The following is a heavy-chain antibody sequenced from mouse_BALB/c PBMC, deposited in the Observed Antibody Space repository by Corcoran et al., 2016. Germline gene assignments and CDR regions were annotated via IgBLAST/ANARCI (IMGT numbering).Heavy chain of an antibody. Sequence: EVLLQQSGPELVKPGTSVKIPCKASGYTFTDYNMDWVKQSHGKSLEWIGDINPNNGGTIYNQKFKGKATLTVDKSSSTAYMEIRSLTSEDAAVEYFARHYYFGSSPSDYWGQGTTLTVSS. D-gene: IGHD1-1*01. CDR2: INPNNGGT. V-gene: IGHV1-18*01. CDR1: GYTFTDYN. J-gene: IGHJ2*01. CDR3: ARHYYFGSSPSDY.